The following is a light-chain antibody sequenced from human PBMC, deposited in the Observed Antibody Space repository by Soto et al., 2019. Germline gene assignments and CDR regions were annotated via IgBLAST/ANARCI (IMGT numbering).Light chain of an antibody. CDR1: SSDVGGYNY. V-gene: IGLV2-11*01. J-gene: IGLJ2*01. CDR3: CSYAGSYTWV. Sequence: QSALTQPRSVSGSPGQSVTISCTGTSSDVGGYNYVSWYQQNPGKAPKLMIYDVSKRPSGVPDRFSGSKSGNTASLTISGLQAADEADYYCCSYAGSYTWVFGGGTKVTVL. CDR2: DVS.